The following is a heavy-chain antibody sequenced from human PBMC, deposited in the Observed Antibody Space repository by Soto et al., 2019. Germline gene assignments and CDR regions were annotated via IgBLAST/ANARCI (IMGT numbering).Heavy chain of an antibody. V-gene: IGHV4-31*03. CDR1: GASISSGHYY. J-gene: IGHJ4*02. Sequence: SETLSLTCSVSGASISSGHYYWTWIRQHPGKGLEWIGSIYNTGSTSYNPSLTSRLSISVDTSENHFSLRLFSVTVADTAVYYCALALGPTTGLDYWGQGSLVTISS. D-gene: IGHD7-27*01. CDR2: IYNTGST. CDR3: ALALGPTTGLDY.